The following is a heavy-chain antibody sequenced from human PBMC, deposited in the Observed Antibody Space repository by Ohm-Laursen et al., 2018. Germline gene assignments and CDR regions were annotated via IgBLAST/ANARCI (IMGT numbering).Heavy chain of an antibody. CDR3: ARVKQWLIYAFDI. Sequence: SETLSLTCAVYGGSFSGYYWNWIRQPPGKGLGWIGEINHSGSTNYNPSLKSRVTISVDTSKNQFSLKLSSVTAADTAVYYCARVKQWLIYAFDIWGQGTMVTVSS. D-gene: IGHD6-19*01. CDR1: GGSFSGYY. V-gene: IGHV4-34*01. CDR2: INHSGST. J-gene: IGHJ3*02.